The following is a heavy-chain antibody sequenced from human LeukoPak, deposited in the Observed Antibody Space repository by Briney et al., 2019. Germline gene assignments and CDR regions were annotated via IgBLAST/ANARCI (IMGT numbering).Heavy chain of an antibody. J-gene: IGHJ5*02. Sequence: ASVKVSCKASGYTFTSYYMHWVRQAPGQGLEWMGIINPSGGSTSYAQKFQGRVTMTRDMSTSTVYMELSSLRSEDTAVYYCAREETSSTNGIRWLDPWGQGTLVTVSS. CDR2: INPSGGST. V-gene: IGHV1-46*01. CDR1: GYTFTSYY. D-gene: IGHD2-2*01. CDR3: AREETSSTNGIRWLDP.